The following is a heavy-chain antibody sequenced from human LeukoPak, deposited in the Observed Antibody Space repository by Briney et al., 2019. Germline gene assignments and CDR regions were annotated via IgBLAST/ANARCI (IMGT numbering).Heavy chain of an antibody. D-gene: IGHD6-13*01. CDR3: ARPPTSLGAFDI. CDR2: INHSGST. J-gene: IGHJ3*02. V-gene: IGHV4-34*01. CDR1: GGSFSGYY. Sequence: SGTLSLTCAVYGGSFSGYYWSWIRQPPGKGLEWIGEINHSGSTNYNPSLKSRVTISVDTSKNQFSLKLSSVTAADTAVYYCARPPTSLGAFDIWGQGTMVTVSS.